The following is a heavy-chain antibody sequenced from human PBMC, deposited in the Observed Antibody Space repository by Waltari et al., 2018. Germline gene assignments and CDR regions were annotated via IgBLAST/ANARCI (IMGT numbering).Heavy chain of an antibody. CDR3: AKSLGDTYGRYPMDY. Sequence: EVQLLESGGGLVQPGGSLRLSCVPSGFPFGGSPLTWVRQAPGKGLDWVSTIRGSGADTYYADSVKGRFTISRDNSRDTLYLQMNTLTAGDTAIYYCAKSLGDTYGRYPMDYWGQGTLVTVSS. V-gene: IGHV3-23*01. CDR1: GFPFGGSP. D-gene: IGHD3-10*01. J-gene: IGHJ4*02. CDR2: IRGSGADT.